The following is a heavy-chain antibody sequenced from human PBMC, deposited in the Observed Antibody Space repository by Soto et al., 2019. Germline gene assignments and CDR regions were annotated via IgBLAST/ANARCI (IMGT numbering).Heavy chain of an antibody. CDR2: ISAYNGNT. Sequence: QVQLVQSGAEVKKPGASVKVSCKASGYTFTSYGISWVRQAPGQGLEWMGWISAYNGNTNYAQKLQGRVTMTTDTSTITAYMELRSLRSDDTAVYYCARDGNTIFGVVPSGYMDVWGKGTTVTVSS. V-gene: IGHV1-18*01. CDR1: GYTFTSYG. D-gene: IGHD3-3*01. CDR3: ARDGNTIFGVVPSGYMDV. J-gene: IGHJ6*03.